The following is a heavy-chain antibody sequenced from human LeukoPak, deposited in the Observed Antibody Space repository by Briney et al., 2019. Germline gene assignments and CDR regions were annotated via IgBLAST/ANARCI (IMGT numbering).Heavy chain of an antibody. D-gene: IGHD2-21*02. CDR1: GGSISSGGYY. CDR3: ARSYCGGDCAKDYFDY. V-gene: IGHV4-31*03. J-gene: IGHJ4*02. Sequence: SETLSLTCTVSGGSISSGGYYWSWIRQHPGKDLEWIGYIYYSGSTNYNPSLKSRLTISVDTSKNQFSLKLSSVTAADTAVYYCARSYCGGDCAKDYFDYWGQGTLVTVSS. CDR2: IYYSGST.